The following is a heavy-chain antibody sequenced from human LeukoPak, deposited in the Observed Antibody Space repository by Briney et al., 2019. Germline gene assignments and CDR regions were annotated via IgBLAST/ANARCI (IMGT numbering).Heavy chain of an antibody. CDR3: ARQLHIVVVVAAWFDP. J-gene: IGHJ5*02. CDR2: IYYSGST. CDR1: GGSISSSSYY. Sequence: SETLSLTCTVSGGSISSSSYYWGWIRQPPGKGLEWIGSIYYSGSTYYNPSLKSRVTISVDTSKNQFSLKLSSVTGADTAVYYCARQLHIVVVVAAWFDPWGQGTLVTVSS. V-gene: IGHV4-39*01. D-gene: IGHD2-15*01.